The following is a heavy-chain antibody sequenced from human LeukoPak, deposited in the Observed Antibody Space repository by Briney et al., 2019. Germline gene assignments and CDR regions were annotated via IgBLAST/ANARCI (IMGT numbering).Heavy chain of an antibody. D-gene: IGHD6-19*01. CDR3: ARHDTDLSSGWYVDYYYYYYMDV. V-gene: IGHV5-51*01. Sequence: GESLKISCKGFGYSFTSYWIGWVRQMPGKGLEWMGIIYPGDSDTRYSPSFQGQVTISADKSISTAYLQWSSLKASDTAMYYCARHDTDLSSGWYVDYYYYYYMDVWGKGTTVTVSS. CDR1: GYSFTSYW. J-gene: IGHJ6*03. CDR2: IYPGDSDT.